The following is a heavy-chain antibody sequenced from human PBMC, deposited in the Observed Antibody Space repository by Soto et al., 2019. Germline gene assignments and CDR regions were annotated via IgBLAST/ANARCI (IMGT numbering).Heavy chain of an antibody. CDR1: GGSFSGYY. Sequence: SETLSLTCAVYGGSFSGYYWSWIRQPPGKGLEWIGEINHSGSTNYNPSLKSRVTISVDTSKNQFSLKLSSVTAADTAVYYCARAGGLYSSSSPSYYYYMDVWGKGTTVTVSS. D-gene: IGHD6-6*01. CDR2: INHSGST. V-gene: IGHV4-34*01. J-gene: IGHJ6*03. CDR3: ARAGGLYSSSSPSYYYYMDV.